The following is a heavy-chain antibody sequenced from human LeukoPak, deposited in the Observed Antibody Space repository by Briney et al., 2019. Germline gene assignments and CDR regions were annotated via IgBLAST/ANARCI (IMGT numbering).Heavy chain of an antibody. J-gene: IGHJ4*02. CDR2: ISYDGSNK. V-gene: IGHV3-30-3*01. D-gene: IGHD6-19*01. CDR3: ASSHSSGWYYFDY. CDR1: GFIFSTYA. Sequence: GGSLRLSCAASGFIFSTYAMHWVRQAPGKGLEWVAVISYDGSNKYYADSVKGRFTISRDNSKNTLYLQMNSLRAEDTAVYYCASSHSSGWYYFDYWGQGTLVTVSS.